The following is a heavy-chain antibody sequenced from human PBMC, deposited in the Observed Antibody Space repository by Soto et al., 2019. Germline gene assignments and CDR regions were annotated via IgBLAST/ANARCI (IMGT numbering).Heavy chain of an antibody. V-gene: IGHV1-69*13. D-gene: IGHD2-15*01. J-gene: IGHJ5*02. CDR3: ARELPPYCSGGSCSYNWFDP. CDR2: IIPIFGTA. Sequence: SVKVSCKASGGTFSSYAIGWVRQAPGQGLEWMGGIIPIFGTANYAQKFQGRVTITADESTSTAYMELSSLRSEDTAVYYCARELPPYCSGGSCSYNWFDPWGQGTLVTVSS. CDR1: GGTFSSYA.